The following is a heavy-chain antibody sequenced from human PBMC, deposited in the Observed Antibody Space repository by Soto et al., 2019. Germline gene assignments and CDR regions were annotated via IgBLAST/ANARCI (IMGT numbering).Heavy chain of an antibody. CDR3: AKDKVAYYDYWSGYSAGAFDI. J-gene: IGHJ3*02. CDR2: INPSGGST. CDR1: GYTFTSYY. D-gene: IGHD3-3*01. V-gene: IGHV1-46*01. Sequence: ASVKVSCKASGYTFTSYYMHWVRQAPGQGLEWMGIINPSGGSTSYAQKFQGRVTMTRDTSTSTVYMELSSLRAEDTAVYYCAKDKVAYYDYWSGYSAGAFDIWGQGTMVTVSS.